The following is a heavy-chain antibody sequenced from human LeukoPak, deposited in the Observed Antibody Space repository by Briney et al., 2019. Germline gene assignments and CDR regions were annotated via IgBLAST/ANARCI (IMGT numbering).Heavy chain of an antibody. Sequence: ASVKVSCKASGYTFTSYDINWVRQATGQGLEWIGWMNPNSGNTGYAQKFQGRVTMTRNTSISTAYMELSSLRSEDTAVYYCARGRCSGGSCYYYGMDVWGQGTTVTVSS. CDR1: GYTFTSYD. D-gene: IGHD2-15*01. V-gene: IGHV1-8*01. CDR3: ARGRCSGGSCYYYGMDV. J-gene: IGHJ6*02. CDR2: MNPNSGNT.